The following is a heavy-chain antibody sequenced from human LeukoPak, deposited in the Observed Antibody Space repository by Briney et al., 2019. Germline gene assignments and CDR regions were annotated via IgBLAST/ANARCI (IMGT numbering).Heavy chain of an antibody. CDR1: GYTFTSYG. CDR2: ISAYNGNT. Sequence: ASVKVSCKASGYTFTSYGISWVRQAPGQGLEWMGWISAYNGNTNYAQKLQGRVTMTTDTSTSTAYMELRSLRSDDTAVYYCARDQLDFWSGYYAWFDPWGQGTLVTVSS. V-gene: IGHV1-18*01. D-gene: IGHD3-3*01. J-gene: IGHJ5*02. CDR3: ARDQLDFWSGYYAWFDP.